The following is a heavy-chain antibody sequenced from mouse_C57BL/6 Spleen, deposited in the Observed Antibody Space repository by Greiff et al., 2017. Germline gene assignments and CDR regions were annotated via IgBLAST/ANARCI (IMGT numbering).Heavy chain of an antibody. Sequence: QVQLKQPGAELVRPGSSVKLSCKASGYTFTSYWMHWVKQRPIQGLEWIGNIDPSDSETHYNQKFKDKATLTVDKSSSTAYMQLSSLTSEDSAVYYCANSNPYYYAMDYWGQGTSVTVSS. D-gene: IGHD2-5*01. CDR1: GYTFTSYW. J-gene: IGHJ4*01. CDR2: IDPSDSET. V-gene: IGHV1-52*01. CDR3: ANSNPYYYAMDY.